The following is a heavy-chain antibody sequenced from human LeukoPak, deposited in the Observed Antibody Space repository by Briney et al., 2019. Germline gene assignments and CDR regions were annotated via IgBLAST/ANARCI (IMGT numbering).Heavy chain of an antibody. CDR3: ARALDV. J-gene: IGHJ6*04. CDR2: IKQDGSDK. Sequence: PGGSLRLSCAASGFTFSSFWMYWVRQAPGKGLEWVATIKQDGSDKYYVDSVKGRFTISRDNAKNSLYLQMNNLRAEDTAVYYCARALDVWGKGTTVTVSS. CDR1: GFTFSSFW. V-gene: IGHV3-7*04.